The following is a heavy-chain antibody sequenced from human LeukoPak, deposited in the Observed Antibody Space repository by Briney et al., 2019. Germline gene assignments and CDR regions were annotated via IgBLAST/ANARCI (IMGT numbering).Heavy chain of an antibody. Sequence: PGGSLRLSCAASGFTFSAYTMNWVRQAQGKGLVWVSRINSDGSYTNYADSVKGRFTISRDNAKNTLYLQVNSLRADDTAVYYCAGRQQWLIYWGQGTLVTVSS. J-gene: IGHJ4*02. CDR1: GFTFSAYT. D-gene: IGHD6-19*01. CDR3: AGRQQWLIY. V-gene: IGHV3-74*01. CDR2: INSDGSYT.